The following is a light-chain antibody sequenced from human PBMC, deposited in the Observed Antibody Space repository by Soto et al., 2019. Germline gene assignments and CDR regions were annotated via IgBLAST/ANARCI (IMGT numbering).Light chain of an antibody. CDR1: QSVSNN. V-gene: IGKV3-15*01. CDR3: QQYNNWPLT. J-gene: IGKJ4*01. Sequence: EIVMTQSPATLSVSPGERATLSCRASQSVSNNLAWYQQKPGQAPRLLIYGTSTRATGISVRFSGSGSGTDFTLTISSLQSEDFVVYYSQQYNNWPLTFGGGTKVEIK. CDR2: GTS.